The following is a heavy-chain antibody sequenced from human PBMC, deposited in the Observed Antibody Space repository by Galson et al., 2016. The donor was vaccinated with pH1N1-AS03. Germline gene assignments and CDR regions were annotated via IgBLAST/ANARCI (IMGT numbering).Heavy chain of an antibody. D-gene: IGHD3-10*01. CDR2: IRKDGSEK. Sequence: SLRLSCAASGFNLGTYWMTWVRQVPGKGLEWLANIRKDGSEKSYVDSVRGRFSISRDNAKNSLYLQMDSLRAEDTGVYYCARDVNYHDNNVYYDVFDIWGPGTVVTVSS. V-gene: IGHV3-7*01. CDR1: GFNLGTYW. CDR3: ARDVNYHDNNVYYDVFDI. J-gene: IGHJ3*02.